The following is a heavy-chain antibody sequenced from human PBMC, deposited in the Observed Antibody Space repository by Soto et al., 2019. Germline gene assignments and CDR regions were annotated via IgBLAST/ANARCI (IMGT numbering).Heavy chain of an antibody. CDR2: HIPIFGIA. Sequence: QVQLVQSGAEVKKPGSSVKVSCTASGGTFTSLTMIWVRQAPGQGLEWMGRHIPIFGIANYAQKFQGRVTITADKSTNTSYMELSSLSSEDTAIYYCASPIVGPTNWGQGTLVTVSS. D-gene: IGHD1-26*01. J-gene: IGHJ4*02. CDR1: GGTFTSLT. V-gene: IGHV1-69*02. CDR3: ASPIVGPTN.